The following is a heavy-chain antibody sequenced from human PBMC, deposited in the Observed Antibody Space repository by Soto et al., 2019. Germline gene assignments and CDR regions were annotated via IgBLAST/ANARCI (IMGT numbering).Heavy chain of an antibody. V-gene: IGHV1-46*01. Sequence: ASVKVSCKASGGTFGSDAITWVRQAPGQGLEWMGVVNPSGGSTKYAQNFQGRVTMTRVTSTTTIYMELSSLRSDDTAIYCCAREENCSGGTCYSEYFHRWGQGTLVTVSS. J-gene: IGHJ1*01. D-gene: IGHD2-15*01. CDR1: GGTFGSDA. CDR3: AREENCSGGTCYSEYFHR. CDR2: VNPSGGST.